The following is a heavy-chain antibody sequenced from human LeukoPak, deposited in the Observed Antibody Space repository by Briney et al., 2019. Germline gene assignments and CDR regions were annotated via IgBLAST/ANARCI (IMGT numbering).Heavy chain of an antibody. CDR3: ARVRSIAVAGNPGGY. V-gene: IGHV1-8*01. D-gene: IGHD6-19*01. Sequence: AASVKVSCKASGYTFTSYDINWVRQATGQGLEWMGWMNPNSGNTGYAQKFQGRVTMTRDTSISTAYMELSRLRSDDTAVYYCARVRSIAVAGNPGGYWGQGTLVTVSS. CDR1: GYTFTSYD. CDR2: MNPNSGNT. J-gene: IGHJ4*02.